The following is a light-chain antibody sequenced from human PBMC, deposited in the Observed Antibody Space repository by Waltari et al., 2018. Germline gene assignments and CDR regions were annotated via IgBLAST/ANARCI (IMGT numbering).Light chain of an antibody. Sequence: QSVLTQSPSVSGAPGQRVTISCTGSSSNIRAGYDVHWYQQLPGTTPKLLIYGNSNRPSGVPDRFSGSKSGTSASLAITGLQAEDEADYYCQSYDSSLSGVVFGGGTKLTVL. CDR3: QSYDSSLSGVV. CDR1: SSNIRAGYD. CDR2: GNS. V-gene: IGLV1-40*01. J-gene: IGLJ2*01.